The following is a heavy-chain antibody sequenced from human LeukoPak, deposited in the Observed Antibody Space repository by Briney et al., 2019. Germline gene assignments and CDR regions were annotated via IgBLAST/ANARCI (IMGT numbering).Heavy chain of an antibody. J-gene: IGHJ4*02. CDR3: ARDAPGCSGGSCYFDY. CDR2: IYTSGST. CDR1: GGSISSGGYY. Sequence: SETLSLTCTVSGGSISSGGYYWTWIRQPAGKGLEWIGRIYTSGSTNYNPSLKSQVTISLDTSKNQFSLKLSSVTAADTAVYYCARDAPGCSGGSCYFDYWGQGTLVTVSS. D-gene: IGHD2-15*01. V-gene: IGHV4-61*02.